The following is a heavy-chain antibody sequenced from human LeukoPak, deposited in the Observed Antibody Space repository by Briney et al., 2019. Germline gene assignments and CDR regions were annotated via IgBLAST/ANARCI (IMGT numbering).Heavy chain of an antibody. CDR3: AINLGPGGFDS. D-gene: IGHD3-16*01. V-gene: IGHV4-34*01. J-gene: IGHJ4*02. CDR1: GGSFSGYY. Sequence: SSETLSLTCAVYGGSFSGYYWTWIRQPPGKGLEWIGEINHSGNTNYNPSLRSRVTISLDTSKKQFSLNLTSVTTADTAIYYCAINLGPGGFDSWGQGILVTVAS. CDR2: INHSGNT.